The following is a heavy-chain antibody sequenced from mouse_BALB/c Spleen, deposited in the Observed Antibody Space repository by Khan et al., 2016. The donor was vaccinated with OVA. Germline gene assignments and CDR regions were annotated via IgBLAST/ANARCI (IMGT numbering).Heavy chain of an antibody. CDR3: ARDYWFAY. Sequence: EVQGVESGGGLVKPGGSLKLSCAASGFTFSNYGVSWVRQTPEKRLEWVASISSGDTTYYPDSVQGRFTLPRDNARNSLYLQMSSLRSEDTAMYYCARDYWFAYWGQGTLVTVSA. V-gene: IGHV5-6-5*01. CDR1: GFTFSNYG. J-gene: IGHJ3*01. CDR2: ISSGDTT.